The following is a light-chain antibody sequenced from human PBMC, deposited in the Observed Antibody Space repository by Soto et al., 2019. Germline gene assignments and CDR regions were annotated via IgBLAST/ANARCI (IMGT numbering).Light chain of an antibody. CDR3: QQYNTWPRT. J-gene: IGKJ1*01. V-gene: IGKV3-15*01. CDR2: GAS. CDR1: QSVSNN. Sequence: EIVMTQSPATLSVSPGERATLSCRASQSVSNNLAWYQQKPGQAPRLLIYGASTRGTGIPARFSGSGSGTACTLTVSSLQSEDFAVYYCQQYNTWPRTFGQGTKVEIK.